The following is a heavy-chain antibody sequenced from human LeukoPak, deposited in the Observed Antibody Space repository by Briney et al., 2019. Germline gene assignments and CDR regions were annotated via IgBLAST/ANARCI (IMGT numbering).Heavy chain of an antibody. CDR1: EFSLSSHS. V-gene: IGHV3-66*01. CDR2: IYSGGST. J-gene: IGHJ6*02. Sequence: GGSLRLSCAASEFSLSSHSMNWIRQAPGKGLEWVSVIYSGGSTYYADSVKGRFTISRDSSKNTLYLQMNSLRAEDTAVYYCARLAAVHGMDVWGQGTTVTVSS. CDR3: ARLAAVHGMDV. D-gene: IGHD6-13*01.